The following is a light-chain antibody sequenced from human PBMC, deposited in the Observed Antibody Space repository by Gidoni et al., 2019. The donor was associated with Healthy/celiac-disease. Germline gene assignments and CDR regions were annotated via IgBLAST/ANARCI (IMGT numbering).Light chain of an antibody. V-gene: IGKV1-5*03. Sequence: DIQMTQSTSTLSASVGDRVTITCRASQSISSWLAWYQQNPGKAPKLLIYKASSLESGVPSSFSGSGSGTEFTLTISSLQPDDFATYYCQQYNSYPPWTFGQGTKVEIK. CDR3: QQYNSYPPWT. CDR2: KAS. J-gene: IGKJ1*01. CDR1: QSISSW.